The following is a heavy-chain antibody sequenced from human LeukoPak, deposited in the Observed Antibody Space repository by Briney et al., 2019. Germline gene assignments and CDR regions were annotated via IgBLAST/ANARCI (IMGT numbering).Heavy chain of an antibody. CDR1: GGSISSGDYY. V-gene: IGHV4-31*02. Sequence: SETLSLTCTVSGGSISSGDYYWSWIRQHPGKGLEWIGYIYYSGDTYYNPSLKSRVTISVDTSKNQFSLKLSSGTAADTAVYYCARAPRDTNSWYYFDYWGQGTLVSVSS. D-gene: IGHD5-18*01. J-gene: IGHJ4*02. CDR2: IYYSGDT. CDR3: ARAPRDTNSWYYFDY.